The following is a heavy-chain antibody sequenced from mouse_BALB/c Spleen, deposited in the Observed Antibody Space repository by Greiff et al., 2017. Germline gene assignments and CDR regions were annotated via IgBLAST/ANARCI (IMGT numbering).Heavy chain of an antibody. V-gene: IGHV1S81*02. CDR2: INPSNGRT. J-gene: IGHJ2*01. CDR3: ARLGLVYYFDY. Sequence: QVQLQQSGAELVKPGASVKLSCKASGYTFTSYWMHWVKQRPGQGLEWIGEINPSNGRTNYNEKFKSKATLTVDKSSSTAYMQLSSLTSEDSAVYYCARLGLVYYFDYWGQGTTLTVSS. D-gene: IGHD3-3*01. CDR1: GYTFTSYW.